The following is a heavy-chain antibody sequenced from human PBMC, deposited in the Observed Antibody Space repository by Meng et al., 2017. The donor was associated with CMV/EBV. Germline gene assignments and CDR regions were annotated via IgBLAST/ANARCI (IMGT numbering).Heavy chain of an antibody. V-gene: IGHV3-7*04. D-gene: IGHD4-11*01. CDR3: ARGGSNYDLVWFDP. J-gene: IGHJ5*02. Sequence: GGSLRLSCAASGFTFSSYWMSWVRQAPGKGLEWVANIKQDGREKYYVDSVKGRFTISRDNAKNSLYLQMNSLRAEDTAVYYCARGGSNYDLVWFDPWGQGTLVTVSS. CDR1: GFTFSSYW. CDR2: IKQDGREK.